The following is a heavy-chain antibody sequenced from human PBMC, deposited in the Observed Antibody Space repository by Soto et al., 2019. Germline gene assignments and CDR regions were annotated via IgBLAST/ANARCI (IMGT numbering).Heavy chain of an antibody. V-gene: IGHV2-70*04. D-gene: IGHD3-16*01. Sequence: SGPTLVNTTQTLTLTCTFSGFSLSTRGMRVSWIRRPPGQALEWLARIDWDDDKFYSTSLKTRLTISQDTSKNQVVLTVTNMDPVDTATYYCARSDTFGGTFDYWGQGALVTVSS. CDR1: GFSLSTRGMR. CDR2: IDWDDDK. CDR3: ARSDTFGGTFDY. J-gene: IGHJ4*02.